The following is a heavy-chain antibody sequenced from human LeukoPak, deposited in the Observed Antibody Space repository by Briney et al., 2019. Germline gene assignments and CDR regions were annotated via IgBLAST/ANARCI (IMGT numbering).Heavy chain of an antibody. CDR2: ISGYNGNT. V-gene: IGHV1-18*01. D-gene: IGHD3-22*01. CDR3: ARGPGGRSGFHPLEDYYYYYYMDV. J-gene: IGHJ6*03. CDR1: GYTFTRNG. Sequence: ASVKVSCKASGYTFTRNGISWVRQAPGQGLEWMGWISGYNGNTKYAQKFQGRVTMTTDTSTSTAYMELRSLRSDDTAVYYCARGPGGRSGFHPLEDYYYYYYMDVWGKGTKVTASS.